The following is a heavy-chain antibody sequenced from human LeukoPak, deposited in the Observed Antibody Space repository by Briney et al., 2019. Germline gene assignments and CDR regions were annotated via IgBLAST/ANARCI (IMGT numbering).Heavy chain of an antibody. CDR3: ATYTHWVAGDV. J-gene: IGHJ6*02. V-gene: IGHV3-7*01. D-gene: IGHD3-16*01. Sequence: PGGSLRLSCAASGFTLSDSWMSGVRQAPGKGVEGVANMNQDGSAKGYVDSVKGRFTISRDNARNSLYLQMSSLRPEDTAVYYCATYTHWVAGDVWGQGTTVTVSS. CDR2: MNQDGSAK. CDR1: GFTLSDSW.